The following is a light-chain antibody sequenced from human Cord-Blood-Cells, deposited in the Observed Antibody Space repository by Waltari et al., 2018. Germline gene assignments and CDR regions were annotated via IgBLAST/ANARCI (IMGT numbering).Light chain of an antibody. CDR1: IRAVAGYPE. V-gene: IGLV2-14*01. Sequence: QSALPQPASESGSPGQSLTISCTRTIRAVAGYPEVSWYQQHPDKAPKLMIYDFSKRPSGVYIRFSVSKDGNTASLNISGLQAEDEADYYCSSYTSSSTLVFGGGTKLTVL. CDR3: SSYTSSSTLV. CDR2: DFS. J-gene: IGLJ2*01.